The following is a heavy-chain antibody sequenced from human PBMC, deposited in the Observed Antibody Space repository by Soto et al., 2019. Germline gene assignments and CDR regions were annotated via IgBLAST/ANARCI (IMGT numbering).Heavy chain of an antibody. CDR3: ATPARDFYGPFYQHSGLDV. D-gene: IGHD3-16*01. CDR1: GGPFRGYG. Sequence: QVQLVQSGPEVRKTGSSMKVCCEASGGPFRGYGLNWVRQAPGQGLEWIGGIIPNFGAPNYAQKFQGRVSITADEVTTTIYMELKGLRSEDTAVYYCATPARDFYGPFYQHSGLDVWGQGTRLTVSS. CDR2: IIPNFGAP. J-gene: IGHJ6*02. V-gene: IGHV1-69*01.